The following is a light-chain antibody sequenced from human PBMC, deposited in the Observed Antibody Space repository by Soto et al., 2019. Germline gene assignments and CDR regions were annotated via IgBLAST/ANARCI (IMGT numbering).Light chain of an antibody. CDR2: DDG. J-gene: IGLJ2*01. CDR3: QVWDSSSDHRVV. V-gene: IGLV3-21*02. CDR1: NIAIKS. Sequence: SYELPQAPSVSVAPGQTARITRGGTNIAIKSVHWYQQKPGQAPVLVVYDDGDRPSGIPERFSGSNSGNTATLTSTRVEAGDEADYHCQVWDSSSDHRVVFGGGTKLTVL.